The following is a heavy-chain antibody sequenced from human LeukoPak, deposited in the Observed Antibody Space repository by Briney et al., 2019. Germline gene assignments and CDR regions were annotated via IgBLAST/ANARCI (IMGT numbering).Heavy chain of an antibody. Sequence: PSETLSLTCTVSGGSISNSYWTWIRQPPGKGLEWIGYIHSSGSTSYNPSLTSRGTISLDTAKNQFSLKLSSVTAADTAVYYCARDDGSAMTKNINWYVHWGQGTLVTVSS. J-gene: IGHJ5*02. D-gene: IGHD5-24*01. CDR2: IHSSGST. V-gene: IGHV4-59*01. CDR3: ARDDGSAMTKNINWYVH. CDR1: GGSISNSY.